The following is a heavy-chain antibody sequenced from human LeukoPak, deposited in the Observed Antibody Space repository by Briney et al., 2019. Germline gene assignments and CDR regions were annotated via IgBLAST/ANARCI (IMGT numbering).Heavy chain of an antibody. CDR2: INHSGST. CDR1: GGSFSGYY. V-gene: IGHV4-34*01. D-gene: IGHD3-22*01. Sequence: SETLSLTCAVYGGSFSGYYWSWIRQPPGKGLEWIGEINHSGSTNYNPSLKSRVTISVDTSKNQFSLKLSSVTAADTAVNYCARQGYYDSSGYYYWGQGTLVTVSS. J-gene: IGHJ4*02. CDR3: ARQGYYDSSGYYY.